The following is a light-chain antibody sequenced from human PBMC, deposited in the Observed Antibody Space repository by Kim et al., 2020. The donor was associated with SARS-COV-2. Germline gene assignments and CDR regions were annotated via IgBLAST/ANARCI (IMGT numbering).Light chain of an antibody. Sequence: VALGQTVRITCQGDSLRSYYASWYQQKPGQAPVLVIYGKNNRPSGIPDRFSGSSSGNTASLTITGAQAEDEADYYCNSRDSSGPVVFGGGTQLSVL. V-gene: IGLV3-19*01. J-gene: IGLJ2*01. CDR1: SLRSYY. CDR3: NSRDSSGPVV. CDR2: GKN.